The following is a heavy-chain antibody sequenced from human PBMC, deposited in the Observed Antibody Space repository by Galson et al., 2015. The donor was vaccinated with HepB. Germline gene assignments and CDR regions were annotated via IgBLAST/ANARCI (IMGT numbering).Heavy chain of an antibody. CDR3: AKDLSGYWTYDY. Sequence: SLRLSCAASGSTFRTYTMHWVRQTPGKGLEWVAVILHDGTDIRYADSVKGRFTISRDNSKNTLYLQMDSLRAEDTGLYHCAKDLSGYWTYDYWGQGTLVTVSS. CDR1: GSTFRTYT. V-gene: IGHV3-30-3*02. D-gene: IGHD1-1*01. CDR2: ILHDGTDI. J-gene: IGHJ4*02.